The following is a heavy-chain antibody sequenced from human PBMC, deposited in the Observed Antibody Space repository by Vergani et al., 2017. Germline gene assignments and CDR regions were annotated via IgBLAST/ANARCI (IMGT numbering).Heavy chain of an antibody. J-gene: IGHJ5*02. CDR3: ERDFRLLYNRFDP. Sequence: QVQLVESGGGVVQPGRSLRLSCAASGFTFNQYGMHWVRQAPGKGLEWVAVTWYDGNNKQYADSVKGRFTISRDNSKSTMYLQMNSLRDEDTGVYYCERDFRLLYNRFDPWGQGTLVTVSS. CDR1: GFTFNQYG. CDR2: TWYDGNNK. V-gene: IGHV3-33*01. D-gene: IGHD1-14*01.